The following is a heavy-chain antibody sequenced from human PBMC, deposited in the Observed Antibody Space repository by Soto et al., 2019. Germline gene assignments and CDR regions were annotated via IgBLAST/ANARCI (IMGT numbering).Heavy chain of an antibody. CDR3: ARSPYTNSWYYFDY. CDR1: GYTFTMYG. J-gene: IGHJ4*02. Sequence: HVQLVQSGAEVKKPGASVKVSCKTSGYTFTMYGISWVRQAPEQGLEWMGWISTYNGNTNSAQKFQGRVTMTTGTPTSTAYMELRSLRSDDTAVYYCARSPYTNSWYYFDYWGQGTLVTVSS. D-gene: IGHD6-13*01. V-gene: IGHV1-18*01. CDR2: ISTYNGNT.